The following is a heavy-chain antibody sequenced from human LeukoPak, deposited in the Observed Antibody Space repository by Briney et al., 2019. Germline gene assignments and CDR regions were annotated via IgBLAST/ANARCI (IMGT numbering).Heavy chain of an antibody. V-gene: IGHV4-59*12. CDR2: KDYSGST. D-gene: IGHD3-10*01. J-gene: IGHJ6*03. CDR3: ASTPYGRYYYYYMDV. CDR1: GGSISRYY. Sequence: SETLSLTCTVSGGSISRYYWSWIRQPPGKGLEWIGYKDYSGSTNYNRSLKSRVTISVDTSKNQFSLKLSSVTAADTAVYYCASTPYGRYYYYYMDVWGKGTTVTVSS.